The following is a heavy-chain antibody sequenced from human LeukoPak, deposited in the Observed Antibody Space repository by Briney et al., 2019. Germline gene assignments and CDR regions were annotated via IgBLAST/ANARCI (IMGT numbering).Heavy chain of an antibody. CDR1: GGSISDYY. Sequence: PSETLPLTCTVSGGSISDYYWSWIRQPPGKGLEWIGYIYYSGSTNYNPSLKSRISISVDTSKSQFSLKLSSVTAAGTAVYYCARHRSSGTYPLDYWGQGTLVTVSS. CDR3: ARHRSSGTYPLDY. CDR2: IYYSGST. D-gene: IGHD1-26*01. V-gene: IGHV4-59*08. J-gene: IGHJ4*02.